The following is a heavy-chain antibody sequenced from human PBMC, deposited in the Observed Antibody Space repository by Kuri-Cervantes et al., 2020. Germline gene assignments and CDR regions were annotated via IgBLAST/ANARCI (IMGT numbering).Heavy chain of an antibody. D-gene: IGHD5-12*01. CDR3: ATATPPLRDY. CDR1: GFTFSSYG. CDR2: ISYDGSNK. Sequence: GGSLRLSCAASGFTFSSYGMHWVRQAPGKGLEWVAVISYDGSNKYYADSVKGRFTISRDNAKNSLYLQMNSLRAEDTAVYYCATATPPLRDYWGQGTLVTVSS. J-gene: IGHJ4*02. V-gene: IGHV3-30*03.